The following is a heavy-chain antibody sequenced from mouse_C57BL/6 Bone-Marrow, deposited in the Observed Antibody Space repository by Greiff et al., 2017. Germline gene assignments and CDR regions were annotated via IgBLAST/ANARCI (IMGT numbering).Heavy chain of an antibody. J-gene: IGHJ2*01. CDR2: IYPSDSET. CDR3: ARGIYYYGSSYFYFDY. V-gene: IGHV1-61*01. D-gene: IGHD1-1*01. CDR1: GYTFTSYW. Sequence: QVQLQQPGAELVRPGSSVKLSCKASGYTFTSYWMDWVKQRPGQGLEWIGNIYPSDSETHYNQKFKDKATLTVDKSSNTAYMQLSSLTSEDSAVYYCARGIYYYGSSYFYFDYWGQGTTLTVSS.